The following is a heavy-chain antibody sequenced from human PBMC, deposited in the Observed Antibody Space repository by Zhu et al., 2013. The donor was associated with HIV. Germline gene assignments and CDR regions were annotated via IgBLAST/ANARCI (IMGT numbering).Heavy chain of an antibody. D-gene: IGHD3-9*01. V-gene: IGHV4-4*02. CDR3: ARSRVFDTTPVNDYYYMDA. Sequence: QVQLQESGPGLVKPSGTLYVTCAVSGGSITSSNWWSWVRQPPGKGLEWIGDILHIGSTHHNPSLKSRVTMSVDKSKNQISLRLRSVTAADTAVYYCARSRVFDTTPVNDYYYMDAWGKGTTVTVSS. J-gene: IGHJ6*03. CDR2: ILHIGST. CDR1: GGSITSSNW.